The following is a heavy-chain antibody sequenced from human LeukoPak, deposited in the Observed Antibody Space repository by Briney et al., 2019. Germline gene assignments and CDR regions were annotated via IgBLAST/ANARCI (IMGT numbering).Heavy chain of an antibody. CDR1: GYRFTSYW. V-gene: IGHV5-51*01. Sequence: GESLKIPCKGSGYRFTSYWIGWVRQMPGKGLEWMGIIYLGDSNTRYGPSFQGQVSISADKSISTAYLHWSSLKASDTAMYYCARSPSSSYFDYWGQGTLVTVSS. CDR3: ARSPSSSYFDY. CDR2: IYLGDSNT. J-gene: IGHJ4*02. D-gene: IGHD6-6*01.